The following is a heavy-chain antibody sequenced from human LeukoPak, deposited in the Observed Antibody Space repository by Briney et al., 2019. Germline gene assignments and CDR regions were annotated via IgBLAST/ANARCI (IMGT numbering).Heavy chain of an antibody. V-gene: IGHV3-23*01. J-gene: IGHJ5*01. Sequence: GGSLRLSCAASGFTFSNAWMSWVRQAPGKGLEWVSAISGSGGTTYYADSVKGRFTISRDNSKNTLYLQMNSLRAEDTAVYYCAKRRLYSSGWFDYWGQGTLVTVSS. CDR2: ISGSGGTT. CDR3: AKRRLYSSGWFDY. CDR1: GFTFSNAW. D-gene: IGHD6-19*01.